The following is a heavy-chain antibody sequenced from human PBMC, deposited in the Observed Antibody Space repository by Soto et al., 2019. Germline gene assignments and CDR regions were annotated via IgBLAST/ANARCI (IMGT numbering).Heavy chain of an antibody. D-gene: IGHD3-10*01. CDR2: INHSGST. Sequence: SETLSLTCAVYVGSFSGYYWSWFRQPPGKGLEWIGEINHSGSTNYNPSLKSRVTISVDTSKNQFSLKLSSVTAADTAVYYCARGGYYGSGSYYIYYYYGMDVWGQGTTVT. CDR1: VGSFSGYY. J-gene: IGHJ6*02. CDR3: ARGGYYGSGSYYIYYYYGMDV. V-gene: IGHV4-34*01.